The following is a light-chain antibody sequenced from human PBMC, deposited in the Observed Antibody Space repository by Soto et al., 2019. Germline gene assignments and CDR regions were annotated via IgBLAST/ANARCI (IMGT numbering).Light chain of an antibody. CDR3: QQRSNWPRIT. Sequence: EIVLTQSPATLSLSPGERATLSCRASQSVSSYLAWYQQQPGQAPRLLIYDASNRATGIPARFSGSGSGTDFTLTISSLEPEDFAVYYCQQRSNWPRITFGPGTKVDIK. CDR1: QSVSSY. CDR2: DAS. J-gene: IGKJ3*01. V-gene: IGKV3-11*01.